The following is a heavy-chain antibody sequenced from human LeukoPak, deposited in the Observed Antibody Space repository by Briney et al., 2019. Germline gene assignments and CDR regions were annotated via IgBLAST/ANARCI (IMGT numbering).Heavy chain of an antibody. CDR1: GGTFSGDA. CDR2: IIPMFGTA. D-gene: IGHD3-10*01. J-gene: IGHJ4*02. Sequence: GASVKVSCKASGGTFSGDAISWVRPAPGQGLEWMGAIIPMFGTANYAQKFQGRVTITADESTNTAYMDLSSLRYEDTAVYYCARALTLIRGQQTYYFDSWAQGTLVTVSS. CDR3: ARALTLIRGQQTYYFDS. V-gene: IGHV1-69*13.